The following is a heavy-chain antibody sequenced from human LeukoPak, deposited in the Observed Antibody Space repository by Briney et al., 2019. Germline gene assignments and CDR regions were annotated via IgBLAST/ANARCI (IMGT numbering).Heavy chain of an antibody. Sequence: GRSLRLSCAASGFTFSDYWMSWVRQAPGKGLEWVANIKQDGSEKYYVDSVKGRFTISRDNAKNSLYLQVNSLRAEDTAVYYCAREPYAEEFDYWGQGTLVTVSS. CDR1: GFTFSDYW. D-gene: IGHD4-17*01. CDR2: IKQDGSEK. J-gene: IGHJ4*02. CDR3: AREPYAEEFDY. V-gene: IGHV3-7*04.